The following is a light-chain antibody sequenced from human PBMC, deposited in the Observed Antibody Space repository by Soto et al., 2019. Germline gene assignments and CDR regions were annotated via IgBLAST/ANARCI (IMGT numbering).Light chain of an antibody. CDR3: ETWDCNILV. Sequence: QLVLTQSSSASASLGSSVKLTCTLSSGHSSYIIAWHQQQPGKAPRYLMKLEGSGSYNKGSGVPDRFSGSSSGADRYLTISNLQFEDEADYYCETWDCNILVFGGGTKLTVL. CDR2: LEGSGSY. V-gene: IGLV4-60*02. CDR1: SGHSSYI. J-gene: IGLJ2*01.